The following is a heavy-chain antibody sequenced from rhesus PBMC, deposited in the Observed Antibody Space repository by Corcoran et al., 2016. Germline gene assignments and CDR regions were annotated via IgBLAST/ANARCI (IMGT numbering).Heavy chain of an antibody. D-gene: IGHD6-25*01. V-gene: IGHV4S12*01. Sequence: QVKLQESGPGLVKPLETLSLTCAVSGGSISGGYYYWSWIRQPPGKGLEWIGGIYSSRGNTYYNPSLKSRVTISKDTSKNQFSLKLSSVTAADTAVYYCARKLAAAGYYFDYWGQGVLVTVSS. J-gene: IGHJ4*01. CDR3: ARKLAAAGYYFDY. CDR2: IYSSRGNT. CDR1: GGSISGGYYY.